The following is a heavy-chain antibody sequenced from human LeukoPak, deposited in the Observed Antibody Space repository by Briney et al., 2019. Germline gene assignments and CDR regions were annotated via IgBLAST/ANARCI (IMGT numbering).Heavy chain of an antibody. CDR2: IYPGDSDT. J-gene: IGHJ3*02. Sequence: GESLKISCKGSGYSFTSYWNGWVRQMPGKGLEWMGIIYPGDSDTRYSPSFQGQVTISADKSISTAYLQWSSLKASDTAMYYCARHGSAFVDTAMVFAFDIWGQGTMVTVSS. CDR1: GYSFTSYW. CDR3: ARHGSAFVDTAMVFAFDI. D-gene: IGHD5-18*01. V-gene: IGHV5-51*01.